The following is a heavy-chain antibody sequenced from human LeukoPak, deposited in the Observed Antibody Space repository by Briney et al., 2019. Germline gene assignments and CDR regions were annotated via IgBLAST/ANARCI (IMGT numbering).Heavy chain of an antibody. V-gene: IGHV1-69*04. CDR3: AREKNWNLGY. Sequence: SVKVSCKASGGTFSSYAISWVRQAPGQGLEWMGRIIPILGIANYAQKFQGRVTITADKSTSTVYTELSSLRSEDTAVYYCAREKNWNLGYWGQGTLVTVSS. J-gene: IGHJ4*02. CDR1: GGTFSSYA. D-gene: IGHD1-1*01. CDR2: IIPILGIA.